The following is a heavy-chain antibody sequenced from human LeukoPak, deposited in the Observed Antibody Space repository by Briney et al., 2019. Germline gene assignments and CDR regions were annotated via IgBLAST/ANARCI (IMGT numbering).Heavy chain of an antibody. CDR1: GGSISSYY. CDR3: ARDSPRRYDSSGYYYSWFDP. CDR2: IYYSGST. D-gene: IGHD3-22*01. V-gene: IGHV4-59*01. J-gene: IGHJ5*02. Sequence: SETLSLTCTVSGGSISSYYWSWIRQPPGKGLEWIGYIYYSGSTNYNPSLKSRVTISVDTSKNQFSLKLSSVTAADTAVYYCARDSPRRYDSSGYYYSWFDPWGQGTLVTVSS.